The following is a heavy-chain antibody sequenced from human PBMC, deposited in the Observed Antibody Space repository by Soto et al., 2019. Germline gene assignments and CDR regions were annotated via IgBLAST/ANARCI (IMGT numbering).Heavy chain of an antibody. J-gene: IGHJ6*03. CDR3: ARSTTFLYYYYYYMDV. V-gene: IGHV1-8*01. D-gene: IGHD4-4*01. Sequence: GASVKVSCKASGYTFTSYDINWVRQATGQGLEWMGWMNPNSGNTGYAQKFQGRVTMTRNTSISTAYMELSSLRSEDTAVYYCARSTTFLYYYYYYMDVWGKGTTVTV. CDR2: MNPNSGNT. CDR1: GYTFTSYD.